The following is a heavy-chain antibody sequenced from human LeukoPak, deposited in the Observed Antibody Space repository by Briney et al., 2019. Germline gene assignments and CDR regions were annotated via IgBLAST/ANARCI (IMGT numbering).Heavy chain of an antibody. Sequence: GGSLRSSCAAFGFTFSSYGLHWSGKAPGKGLGGVAVISYDGSNKYYADSVKGRFTISRDNSKNTLYLQMNSLRAEDTAVYHCAKGTAYCGGDCYSVVYWGQGTLVTVSS. CDR3: AKGTAYCGGDCYSVVY. D-gene: IGHD2-21*02. J-gene: IGHJ4*02. CDR2: ISYDGSNK. CDR1: GFTFSSYG. V-gene: IGHV3-30*18.